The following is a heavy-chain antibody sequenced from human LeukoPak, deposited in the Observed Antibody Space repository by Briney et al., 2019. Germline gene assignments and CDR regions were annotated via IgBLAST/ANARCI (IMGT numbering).Heavy chain of an antibody. CDR3: AKGFAYYYDSSGYQIDY. D-gene: IGHD3-22*01. J-gene: IGHJ4*02. CDR1: GFNFNTYG. CDR2: ISYDGSNK. Sequence: GGSLRLSCAASGFNFNTYGMHWVRQAPGKGLEWVAVISYDGSNKYYADSVKGRFTISRDNSKNTLYLQMNSLRAEDTAVYYCAKGFAYYYDSSGYQIDYWGQGTLVTVSS. V-gene: IGHV3-30*18.